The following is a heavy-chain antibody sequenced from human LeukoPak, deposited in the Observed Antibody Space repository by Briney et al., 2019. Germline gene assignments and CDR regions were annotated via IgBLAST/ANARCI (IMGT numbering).Heavy chain of an antibody. CDR3: ARDGDTVLTRGYYYYMDI. D-gene: IGHD4-23*01. CDR1: GFTFSSYT. J-gene: IGHJ6*03. Sequence: GGSLRLSCAASGFTFSSYTMNWVRQAPGKGPEWVSSITSSSSYIYYADSVKGRFTISRDNARNSLYLQMNSLRAEDTALYYCARDGDTVLTRGYYYYMDIWGKGTTVTVSS. CDR2: ITSSSSYI. V-gene: IGHV3-21*01.